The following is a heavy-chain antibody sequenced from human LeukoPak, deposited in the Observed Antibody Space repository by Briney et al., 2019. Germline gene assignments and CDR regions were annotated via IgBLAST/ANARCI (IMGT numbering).Heavy chain of an antibody. CDR3: ARVNRCSSTSCYDDGFDI. D-gene: IGHD2-2*01. V-gene: IGHV4-31*03. Sequence: PSETLSLTCTVSGGSISSGGXXWXXXRXHXGKGLEXXGYIYXSGSTYYNPSLKSRVTISVDTSKNQFSLKLSSVTAADTAVYYCARVNRCSSTSCYDDGFDIWGQGTMVIVSS. J-gene: IGHJ3*02. CDR1: GGSISSGGXX. CDR2: IYXSGST.